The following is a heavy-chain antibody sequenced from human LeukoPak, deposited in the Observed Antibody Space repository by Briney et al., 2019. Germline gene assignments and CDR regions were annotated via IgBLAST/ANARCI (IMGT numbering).Heavy chain of an antibody. CDR2: INHSGST. V-gene: IGHV4-34*01. D-gene: IGHD2-2*01. Sequence: SETLSRNGAVDGCSFSGYYWRWLRQPPGKGLEGFGEINHSGSTNYNPSLTSRVTISVDTSKTQFSLKLSSVTAADTAVYYCARRGSVPAAMPYDYWGQGTLVTVSS. J-gene: IGHJ4*02. CDR3: ARRGSVPAAMPYDY. CDR1: GCSFSGYY.